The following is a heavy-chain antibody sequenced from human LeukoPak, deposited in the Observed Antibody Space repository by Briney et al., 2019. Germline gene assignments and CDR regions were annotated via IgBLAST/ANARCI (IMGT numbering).Heavy chain of an antibody. J-gene: IGHJ5*02. Sequence: PSETLSLTCTVSGGSISSYYWSWIRQPRVKGLEWIGYIYYSGNTNYNPSLKSRVTISIDTSKNQFSLKLSSVSAADTAVYYCARVGYSYAFDPWGQGDLVTASS. D-gene: IGHD5-18*01. V-gene: IGHV4-59*08. CDR2: IYYSGNT. CDR1: GGSISSYY. CDR3: ARVGYSYAFDP.